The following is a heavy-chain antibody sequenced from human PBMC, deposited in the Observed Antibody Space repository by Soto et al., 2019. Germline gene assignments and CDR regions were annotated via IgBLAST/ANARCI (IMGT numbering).Heavy chain of an antibody. Sequence: EVQLVESGGGLVQPGGSLRLSCAVSGLTFSSYWMSWVRQVPGKGLEWVANIKQDGSEEYYVDSVKGRFTISRDNAKNSLFLQMNSLRAEDTAIYYCAKDQVRGATGIVLDGMDVWGQGTTVTISS. CDR3: AKDQVRGATGIVLDGMDV. D-gene: IGHD2-15*01. J-gene: IGHJ6*02. CDR1: GLTFSSYW. V-gene: IGHV3-7*01. CDR2: IKQDGSEE.